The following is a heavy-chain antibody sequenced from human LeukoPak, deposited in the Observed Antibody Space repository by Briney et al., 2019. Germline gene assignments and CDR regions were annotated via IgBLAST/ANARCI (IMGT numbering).Heavy chain of an antibody. Sequence: SETLSLTCTVSGDSISTSNSYWGWIRQPPGKGLEWIGSIYYSGNTYYNASLKSRVTISVDTSKNQFSLKLSSVTAADTAVYYCARDQARHYYDSSGYYYVGWFDPWGQGTLVTVSS. J-gene: IGHJ5*02. CDR2: IYYSGNT. V-gene: IGHV4-39*02. CDR1: GDSISTSNSY. CDR3: ARDQARHYYDSSGYYYVGWFDP. D-gene: IGHD3-22*01.